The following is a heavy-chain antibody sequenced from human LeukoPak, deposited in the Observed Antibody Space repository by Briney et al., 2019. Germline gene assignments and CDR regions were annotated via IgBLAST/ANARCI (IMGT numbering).Heavy chain of an antibody. CDR2: ISSSGSTI. Sequence: KPGGSLRLSCAASGFTSSDYYMSWIRQAPGKGLEWVSYISSSGSTIYYADSVKGRFTISRDNAKNSLYLQMNSLRAEDTAVYYCARLARSYYDSSGYYYAVYWGQGTLVTVSS. CDR1: GFTSSDYY. J-gene: IGHJ4*02. CDR3: ARLARSYYDSSGYYYAVY. V-gene: IGHV3-11*01. D-gene: IGHD3-22*01.